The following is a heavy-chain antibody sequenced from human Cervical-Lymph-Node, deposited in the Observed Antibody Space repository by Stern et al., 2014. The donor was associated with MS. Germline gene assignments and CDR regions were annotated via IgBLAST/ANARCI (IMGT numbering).Heavy chain of an antibody. CDR2: IHYSGST. J-gene: IGHJ4*02. CDR1: GGSIRNHY. V-gene: IGHV4-59*11. CDR3: LAWRAGYPFDY. D-gene: IGHD3-9*01. Sequence: QVQLQESGPGLVKPSETLSLTCSVFGGSIRNHYWTWIRQPPGQGLEWIANIHYSGSTHYNLALKSRVTMSLDMSKSQVSLRLSSVTAADTAVYYCLAWRAGYPFDYWGQGSQVSVSS.